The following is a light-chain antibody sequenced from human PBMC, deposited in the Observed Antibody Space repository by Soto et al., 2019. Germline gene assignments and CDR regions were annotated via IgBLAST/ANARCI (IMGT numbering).Light chain of an antibody. J-gene: IGKJ4*01. CDR3: QQYASSQLT. Sequence: EIVLTQSPVTLSLSPGEGATLSCRASQSLMTYLFSWYQQQKPGQAPRLHIYGASTRATGLPDRFSGSGSGTEFPLTITRLEHEYVALYYCQQYASSQLTFGEGTKVEVK. V-gene: IGKV3-20*01. CDR2: GAS. CDR1: QSLMTYL.